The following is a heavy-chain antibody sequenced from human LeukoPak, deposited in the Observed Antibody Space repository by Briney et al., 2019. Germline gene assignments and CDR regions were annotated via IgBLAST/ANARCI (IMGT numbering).Heavy chain of an antibody. CDR3: ARHLGSSSSFAAFDI. D-gene: IGHD6-6*01. J-gene: IGHJ3*02. V-gene: IGHV3-48*04. CDR1: GFTFSSYS. CDR2: ISSSSSTI. Sequence: PGGSLRLSCAASGFTFSSYSMNWVRQAPGKGLEWVSYISSSSSTIYYADSVKGRFTISRDNAKNSLYLQMNSLRAEDTAVYYCARHLGSSSSFAAFDIWGQGTMVTVSS.